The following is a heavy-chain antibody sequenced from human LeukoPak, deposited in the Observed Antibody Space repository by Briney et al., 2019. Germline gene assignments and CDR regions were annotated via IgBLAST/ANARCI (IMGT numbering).Heavy chain of an antibody. V-gene: IGHV7-4-1*02. CDR1: GYTFTRYA. D-gene: IGHD6-19*01. J-gene: IGHJ4*02. Sequence: ASVKVSCKASGYTFTRYAMNWLRQAPGQGLEWMGWINPNTGNPTYAQAFTGRFVFSLDTSVSTAYLQISSLNTEATAVYYCAIDQPVAGVSNFDSWGQGTLVTVSS. CDR2: INPNTGNP. CDR3: AIDQPVAGVSNFDS.